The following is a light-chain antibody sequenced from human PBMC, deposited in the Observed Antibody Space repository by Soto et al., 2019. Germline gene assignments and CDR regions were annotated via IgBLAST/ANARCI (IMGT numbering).Light chain of an antibody. Sequence: QSALTQPASVSGSPGQSITISCTGTSSDVGGYNYVSRYQQHPGKAPKLMIYEVSNRPSGVSNRFSGSKSGNTASLTISGLQAEDEADYYCSSYTSSSTLVFGTGTKGTVL. CDR2: EVS. CDR1: SSDVGGYNY. V-gene: IGLV2-14*01. J-gene: IGLJ1*01. CDR3: SSYTSSSTLV.